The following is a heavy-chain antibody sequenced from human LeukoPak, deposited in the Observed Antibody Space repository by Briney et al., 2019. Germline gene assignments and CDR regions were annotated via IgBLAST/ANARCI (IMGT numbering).Heavy chain of an antibody. CDR2: INHSGST. J-gene: IGHJ4*02. CDR3: ATPHYDSSGYYNY. D-gene: IGHD3-22*01. V-gene: IGHV4-39*07. CDR1: GGSISSSSYY. Sequence: PSETLSLTCTVSGGSISSSSYYWGWIRQPPGKGLEWIGEINHSGSTNYNPSLKSRVTISVDTSKNQFSLKLSSVTAADTAVYYCATPHYDSSGYYNYWGQGTLVTVSS.